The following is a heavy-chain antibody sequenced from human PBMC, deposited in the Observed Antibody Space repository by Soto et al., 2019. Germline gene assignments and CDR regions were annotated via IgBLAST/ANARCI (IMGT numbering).Heavy chain of an antibody. V-gene: IGHV3-23*01. CDR1: GFTFSSYA. CDR3: AKVLGYCSSTSCYRPPGLYGVDV. Sequence: GGSLRLSCAASGFTFSSYAMSWVRQAPGKGLEWVSAISGSGGSTYYADSVKGRFTISRDNSKNTLYLQMNSLRAEDTAVYYCAKVLGYCSSTSCYRPPGLYGVDVWGQGTTVTVSS. D-gene: IGHD2-2*01. J-gene: IGHJ6*02. CDR2: ISGSGGST.